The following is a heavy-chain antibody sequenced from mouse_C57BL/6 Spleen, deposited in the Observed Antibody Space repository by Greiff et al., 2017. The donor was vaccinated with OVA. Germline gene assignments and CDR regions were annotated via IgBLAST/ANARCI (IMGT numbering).Heavy chain of an antibody. Sequence: EVQLQQSGPGLVKPSQSLSLTCSVTGYSITSGYYWNWIRQFPGNKLEWMGYISYDGSNNYNPSLKNRISITRDTSKNQFFLKLNSVTTEDTATYYCARDLDGSFDYWGQGTTLTVSS. V-gene: IGHV3-6*01. CDR2: ISYDGSN. D-gene: IGHD2-3*01. CDR3: ARDLDGSFDY. J-gene: IGHJ2*01. CDR1: GYSITSGYY.